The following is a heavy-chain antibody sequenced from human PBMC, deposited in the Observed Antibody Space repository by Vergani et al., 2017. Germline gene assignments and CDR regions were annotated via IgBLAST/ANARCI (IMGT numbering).Heavy chain of an antibody. J-gene: IGHJ4*02. CDR2: ISSSSSYT. D-gene: IGHD6-13*01. CDR1: GFTFSDYY. V-gene: IGHV3-11*06. CDR3: ARGIAAAGTGYFDY. Sequence: VQLVESGGGVVQPGRSLRLSCAASGFTFSDYYMSWIRQAPGKGLEWVSYISSSSSYTNYADSVKGRFTISRDNAKNSLYLQMNSLRAEDTAVYYCARGIAAAGTGYFDYWGQGTLVTVSS.